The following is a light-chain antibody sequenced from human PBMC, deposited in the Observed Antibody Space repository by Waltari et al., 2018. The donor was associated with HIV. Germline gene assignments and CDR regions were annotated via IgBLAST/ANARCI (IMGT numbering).Light chain of an antibody. V-gene: IGKV3-20*01. CDR3: HQYGGSPKT. CDR2: GAS. J-gene: IGKJ1*01. CDR1: QSFSNNY. Sequence: EIVLTQSPGTLSLSPGERATLSCRASQSFSNNYLAWYQQKPGQAPRLFIYGASSRATGIPDRFSGSGSGTDFTLTISRLEPEDFAVYYCHQYGGSPKTFGQGTKVEIK.